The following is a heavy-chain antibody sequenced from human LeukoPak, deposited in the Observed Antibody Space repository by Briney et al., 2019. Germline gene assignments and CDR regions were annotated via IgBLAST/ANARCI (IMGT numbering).Heavy chain of an antibody. CDR2: VIPIFGTA. CDR1: GGTCGSYA. D-gene: IGHD3-22*01. V-gene: IGHV1-69*01. J-gene: IGHJ2*01. Sequence: SVTVSCKASGGTCGSYAISWVRQAPGQGLEWMGGVIPIFGTANYAQKFQGRVTITADESTSTAYTELSSLRSEDTAVYYCARDSDSHWYFDLWGRGTLVTVSS. CDR3: ARDSDSHWYFDL.